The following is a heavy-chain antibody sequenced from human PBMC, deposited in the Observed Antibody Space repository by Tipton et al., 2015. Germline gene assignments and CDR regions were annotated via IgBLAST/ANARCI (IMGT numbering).Heavy chain of an antibody. J-gene: IGHJ6*02. CDR3: ARDLEHGMDV. CDR1: GGSMSDYY. Sequence: LRLSCTVSGGSMSDYYWSWIRQPPGKGLEWIGEINHGGSTNYNPSLKRRVTISLDTSKNQFSLTLNSVTAADTAVYYCARDLEHGMDVWGQGTTVTVSS. V-gene: IGHV4-34*01. D-gene: IGHD5-24*01. CDR2: INHGGST.